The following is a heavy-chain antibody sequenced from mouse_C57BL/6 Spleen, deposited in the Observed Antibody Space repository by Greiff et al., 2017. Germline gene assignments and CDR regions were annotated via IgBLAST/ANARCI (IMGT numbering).Heavy chain of an antibody. CDR2: IDPSDSYT. D-gene: IGHD2-3*01. CDR3: ARGEGWLKLVDY. Sequence: QVQLQQPGAELVKPGASVKLSCKASGYTFTSYWMQWVKQRPGQGLEWIGEIDPSDSYTNYNQKFKGKATLTVDTSSSTAYMQLSSLTSEDSAVYYCARGEGWLKLVDYWGQGTSVTVSS. V-gene: IGHV1-50*01. J-gene: IGHJ4*01. CDR1: GYTFTSYW.